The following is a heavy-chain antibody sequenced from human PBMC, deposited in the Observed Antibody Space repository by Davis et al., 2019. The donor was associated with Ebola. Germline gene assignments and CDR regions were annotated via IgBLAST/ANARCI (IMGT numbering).Heavy chain of an antibody. CDR3: ARDLVYGGNAFFDY. D-gene: IGHD4-23*01. Sequence: GGSLRLSCAASGFTFSSYSMNWVRQAPGKGLEWVSSISSSSSYIYYADSVKGRFTISRDNAKNSLSLQMSSLRADDTAMYYCARDLVYGGNAFFDYWGQGTPVRVSS. CDR1: GFTFSSYS. CDR2: ISSSSSYI. V-gene: IGHV3-21*04. J-gene: IGHJ4*02.